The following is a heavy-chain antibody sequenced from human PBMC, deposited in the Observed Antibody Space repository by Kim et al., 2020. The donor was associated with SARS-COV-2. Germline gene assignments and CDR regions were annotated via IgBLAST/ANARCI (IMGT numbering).Heavy chain of an antibody. CDR3: ARDQGVAAAGTHFDY. J-gene: IGHJ4*02. Sequence: ASVKVSCKASGYTVTSYYMHWVRQAPGQGLEWMGIINPSGGSTSYAQKFQGRVTMTRDTSTSTVYMELSSLRSEDTAVYYCARDQGVAAAGTHFDYWGQGTLVTVSS. CDR1: GYTVTSYY. V-gene: IGHV1-46*01. D-gene: IGHD6-13*01. CDR2: INPSGGST.